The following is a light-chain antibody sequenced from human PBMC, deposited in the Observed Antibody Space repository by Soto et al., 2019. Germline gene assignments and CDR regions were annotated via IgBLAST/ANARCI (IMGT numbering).Light chain of an antibody. CDR1: QSVSSY. Sequence: EIVLTQSPATLSLSPGERATLSCRASQSVSSYLAWYQQKPGQAPRLLIYDASNRATGIPARFSGSGSETDFTLTISSPEPEDFAVYHCQQRSNWPPSITFGQGTRLEIK. J-gene: IGKJ5*01. V-gene: IGKV3-11*01. CDR3: QQRSNWPPSIT. CDR2: DAS.